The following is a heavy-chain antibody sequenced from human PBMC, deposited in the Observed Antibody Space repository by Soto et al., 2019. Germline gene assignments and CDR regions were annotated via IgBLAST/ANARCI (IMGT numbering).Heavy chain of an antibody. Sequence: SETLSLTCTVSGASVRGGGYYWGWIRQYPGKGLEWIGNIYYSGSTYYNASLKSRATISVDTSKNQFSLMLSSVTAADTAVYYSAPETIHMEKMGRLDYWGQGTQATVSS. D-gene: IGHD3-10*01. V-gene: IGHV4-31*03. CDR3: APETIHMEKMGRLDY. CDR2: IYYSGST. J-gene: IGHJ4*02. CDR1: GASVRGGGYY.